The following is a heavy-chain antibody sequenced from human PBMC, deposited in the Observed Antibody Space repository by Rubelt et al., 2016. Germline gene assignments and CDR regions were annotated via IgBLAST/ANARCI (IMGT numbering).Heavy chain of an antibody. V-gene: IGHV3-21*01. J-gene: IGHJ4*02. CDR1: GFNVSTNY. Sequence: EVQLVESGGGLVQPGRSLRLSCAASGFNVSTNYMRWVRQAPGKGLEWVSSISRGGSDIFHADSVKGRFSISRDKAKTSLYLQMNRLRAEDTAVYYCARGYGYVDYWGQGTLVTVSS. D-gene: IGHD5-18*01. CDR3: ARGYGYVDY. CDR2: ISRGGSDI.